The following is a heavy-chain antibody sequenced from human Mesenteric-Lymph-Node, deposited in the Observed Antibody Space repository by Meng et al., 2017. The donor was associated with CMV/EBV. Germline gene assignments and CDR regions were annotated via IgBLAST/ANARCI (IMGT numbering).Heavy chain of an antibody. CDR2: INHSEST. CDR3: ARDQYYYDSSSIDY. J-gene: IGHJ4*02. D-gene: IGHD3-22*01. Sequence: VYGGSFSGYYWSWIREPPGKGLEWIGEINHSESTNYNPSLKSRVTISVDTSKNQFSLKLSSVTAADTAVYYCARDQYYYDSSSIDYWGQGTLVTVSS. V-gene: IGHV4-34*01. CDR1: GGSFSGYY.